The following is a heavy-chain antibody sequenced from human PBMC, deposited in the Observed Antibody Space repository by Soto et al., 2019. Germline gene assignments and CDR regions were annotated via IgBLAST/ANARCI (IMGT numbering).Heavy chain of an antibody. CDR3: AKDWGHGDYVFDN. Sequence: QVQLVESGGGVVQPGRSLRLSCAASGFSFNTFGIHWVRQAPGKGLEWVALISDDGRNKYFADSVKGRFTISRDNSNNTLYLQMNSLRAEDTAVYYRAKDWGHGDYVFDNWGQGTLVIVSS. CDR1: GFSFNTFG. J-gene: IGHJ4*02. D-gene: IGHD4-17*01. V-gene: IGHV3-30*18. CDR2: ISDDGRNK.